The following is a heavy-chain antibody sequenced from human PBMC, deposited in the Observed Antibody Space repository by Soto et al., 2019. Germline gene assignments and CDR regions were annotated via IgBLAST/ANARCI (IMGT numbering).Heavy chain of an antibody. J-gene: IGHJ6*02. Sequence: SETLSLTCTVSGGSINSYYWSWIRQPPGKGLEWIGYIYYSGSTNYNPSLKSRVTISVDTSKNQFSLKLSSVTAADTAVYYCATNSGGYYYYGMDVWGQGTTVTVSS. CDR3: ATNSGGYYYYGMDV. D-gene: IGHD1-1*01. CDR1: GGSINSYY. V-gene: IGHV4-59*01. CDR2: IYYSGST.